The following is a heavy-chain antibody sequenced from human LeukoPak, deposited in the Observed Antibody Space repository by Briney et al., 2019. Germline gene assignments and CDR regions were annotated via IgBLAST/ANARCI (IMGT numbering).Heavy chain of an antibody. D-gene: IGHD3-22*01. CDR3: AKFYYDGSGFFAY. CDR1: GFTFSVSA. CDR2: ISDSGGST. Sequence: GRPLRLSCAASGFTFSVSAMSWVRQAPGKGLEWVSAISDSGGSTYFADSVKGRFTISRDNSKNTLCLQMNSLRAEDTAVYYCAKFYYDGSGFFAYWGQGTLVTVSS. V-gene: IGHV3-23*01. J-gene: IGHJ4*02.